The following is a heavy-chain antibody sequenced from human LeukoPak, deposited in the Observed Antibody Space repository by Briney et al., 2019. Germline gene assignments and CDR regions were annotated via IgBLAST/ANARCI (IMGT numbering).Heavy chain of an antibody. CDR1: GGTFSSHA. CDR2: IIPIFGTA. V-gene: IGHV1-69*05. D-gene: IGHD6-6*01. Sequence: SVKVSCKASGGTFSSHAISWVRQAPGQGLEWMGGIIPIFGTANYAQKFQGRVTITTDESTSTAYMELSSLRSEDTAVYYCARGLDSSSLTFDYWGQGTLVTVSS. CDR3: ARGLDSSSLTFDY. J-gene: IGHJ4*02.